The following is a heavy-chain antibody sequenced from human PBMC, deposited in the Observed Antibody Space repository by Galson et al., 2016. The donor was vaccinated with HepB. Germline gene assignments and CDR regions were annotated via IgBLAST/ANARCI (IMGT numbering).Heavy chain of an antibody. CDR1: GFTVSNNF. J-gene: IGHJ6*02. V-gene: IGHV3-53*01. CDR2: IYSGGGT. Sequence: SLRLSCAASGFTVSNNFMRWVRQAPGKGLEWVSLIYSGGGTHYVDSVKGRFIISRDNSKNSVFLQMNNLRAEDTAVYYCARDPGFRNGMNVWGQGTTVTVSS. CDR3: ARDPGFRNGMNV.